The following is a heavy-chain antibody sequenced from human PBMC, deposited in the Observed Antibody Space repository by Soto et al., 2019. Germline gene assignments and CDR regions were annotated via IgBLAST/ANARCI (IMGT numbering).Heavy chain of an antibody. CDR3: TTECDTIFGVVISRGGMDV. CDR1: GFTFSNAW. Sequence: LGGSLRLSCAASGFTFSNAWMNWVRQAPGKGLEWVGRIKSKTDGGTTDYAAPVKGRFTISRDDSKNTLYLQMNSLKTEDTAVYYCTTECDTIFGVVISRGGMDVWGQGTTVTVSS. CDR2: IKSKTDGGTT. V-gene: IGHV3-15*07. D-gene: IGHD3-3*01. J-gene: IGHJ6*02.